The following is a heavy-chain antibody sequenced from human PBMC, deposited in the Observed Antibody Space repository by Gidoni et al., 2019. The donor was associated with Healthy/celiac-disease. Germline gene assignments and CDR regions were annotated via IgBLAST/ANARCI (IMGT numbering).Heavy chain of an antibody. CDR1: VGTFSRHA. J-gene: IGHJ4*02. Sequence: QVQLVQSGAEVKKPGSSVKVSCKASVGTFSRHAISWVRQAPGQGLEWMRGIIPIFGTANYAQKFQGIVTITADKSTSTAYMELSSLRSEDTAVYYCARGGSGSPFDYWGQGTLVTVSS. V-gene: IGHV1-69*06. CDR3: ARGGSGSPFDY. D-gene: IGHD1-26*01. CDR2: IIPIFGTA.